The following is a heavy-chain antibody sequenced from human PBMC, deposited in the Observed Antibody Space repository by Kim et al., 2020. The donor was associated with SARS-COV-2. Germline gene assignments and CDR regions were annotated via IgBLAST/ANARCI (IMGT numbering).Heavy chain of an antibody. Sequence: NACGGRTHAADRVKGRYTISRDNSKSTLFLQMNSLRAEDTAVYYCEASDYWGQGSLVTVSS. V-gene: IGHV3-23*01. CDR2: NACGGRT. J-gene: IGHJ4*02. CDR3: EASDY.